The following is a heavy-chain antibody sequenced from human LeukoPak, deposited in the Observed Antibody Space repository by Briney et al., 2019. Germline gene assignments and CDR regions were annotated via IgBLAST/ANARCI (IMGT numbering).Heavy chain of an antibody. J-gene: IGHJ4*02. V-gene: IGHV1-18*01. CDR3: ARGQYFDF. Sequence: RASVKVSCKPSGYTFTSYSISWVRQAPGQGLEWMEWISAYNGNTDSAQKLQGRFTMTTDTSTSTAYMELRSLRSDDTAVYYCARGQYFDFWGQGTLVTVSS. CDR2: ISAYNGNT. CDR1: GYTFTSYS.